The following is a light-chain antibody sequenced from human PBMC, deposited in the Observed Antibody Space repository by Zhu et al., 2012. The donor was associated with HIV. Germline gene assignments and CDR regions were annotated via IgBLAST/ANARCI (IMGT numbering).Light chain of an antibody. V-gene: IGKV1-9*01. J-gene: IGKJ4*01. Sequence: DIQLTQSPSFLSASVGDRVTITCRASQGISNHLAWYHQKPGKAPKLLIYGASVLQSGVPSRFSGSGSGTEFTLTISSLQPEVFCDFISRQHLTLYPTFGGGSKVEIK. CDR1: QGISNH. CDR3: QHLTLYPT. CDR2: GAS.